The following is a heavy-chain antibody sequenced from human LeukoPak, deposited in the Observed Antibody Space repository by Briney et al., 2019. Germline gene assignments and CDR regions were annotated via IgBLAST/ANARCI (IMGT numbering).Heavy chain of an antibody. V-gene: IGHV3-74*01. J-gene: IGHJ6*02. CDR2: INSDVSST. D-gene: IGHD3-10*01. CDR3: AREGYYYGSGSYLYYYGMDV. CDR1: GFTFSSYW. Sequence: GGSLRLACAASGFTFSSYWMHWVRQAPGKGRVWVSRINSDVSSTSYAGSVKGRFTISRGNAKNTLYLQMNSLRAEDTAVYYCAREGYYYGSGSYLYYYGMDVWGQGTTVTVSS.